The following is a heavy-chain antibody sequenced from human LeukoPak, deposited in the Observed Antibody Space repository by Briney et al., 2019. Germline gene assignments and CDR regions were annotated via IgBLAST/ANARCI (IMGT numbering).Heavy chain of an antibody. CDR1: GFIFSSYA. CDR3: AKTSKYFDY. J-gene: IGHJ4*02. V-gene: IGHV3-23*01. Sequence: GGSLRLSCAASGFIFSSYAMSWVRQAPGKGLEWASTISGSGGSTYYADSVKGRFTISRDNSRNTLYLQMNSLRVEDTAVYYCAKTSKYFDYWGQGTLVTVSS. CDR2: ISGSGGST.